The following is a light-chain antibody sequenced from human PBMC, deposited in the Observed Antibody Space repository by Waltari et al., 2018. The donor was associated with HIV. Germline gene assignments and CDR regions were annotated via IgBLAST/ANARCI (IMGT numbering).Light chain of an antibody. V-gene: IGLV4-69*01. J-gene: IGLJ3*02. CDR1: SGYTAYA. CDR3: QTWDTGIRV. Sequence: QLVLTQSASASASLGASVKLTCTLSSGYTAYAIAWHQQQAEKGPRYLMKVNSDGSYSRGDGIPDRFSGSSSEAERYITISSLQSEDEADYYCQTWDTGIRVFGGGTKLTVL. CDR2: VNSDGSY.